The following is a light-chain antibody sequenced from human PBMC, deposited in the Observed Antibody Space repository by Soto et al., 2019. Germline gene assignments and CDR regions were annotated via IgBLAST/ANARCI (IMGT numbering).Light chain of an antibody. Sequence: LNQPRSAYGSPGQSVTISCTGTSSDVGGYNYVSWYQHHPGKAPKLIIYEVYKRPSGVPDRFSGSKSGNTAALTVSGLQAEDEADYYCSSYVGTNSYVFGTGTKVTVL. CDR2: EVY. V-gene: IGLV2-8*01. CDR1: SSDVGGYNY. J-gene: IGLJ1*01. CDR3: SSYVGTNSYV.